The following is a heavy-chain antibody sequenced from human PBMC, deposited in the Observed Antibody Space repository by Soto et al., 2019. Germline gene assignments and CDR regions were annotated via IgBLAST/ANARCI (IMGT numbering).Heavy chain of an antibody. V-gene: IGHV4-34*01. CDR2: IYHSVST. CDR1: GGSFSGYY. J-gene: IGHJ4*02. Sequence: QVQLQQWGAGLLKPSETLSLTCAVYGGSFSGYYCSWIRQPPGKGLEWIGEIYHSVSTSYNPSLKSRVTISVDTSNNQFALKLSSVTAADTAVYFCARAWGGVPHSWGQGTLVTVSS. CDR3: ARAWGGVPHS. D-gene: IGHD3-16*01.